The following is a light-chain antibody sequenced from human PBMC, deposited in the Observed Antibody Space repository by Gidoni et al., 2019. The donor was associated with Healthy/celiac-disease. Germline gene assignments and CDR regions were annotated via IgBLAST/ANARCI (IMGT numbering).Light chain of an antibody. CDR2: EVS. J-gene: IGLJ3*02. CDR3: CSYAGSSTWV. Sequence: QSPLPQPASPSGSPGQSITISCTGPSSDVGSYTLVSWYQQHPGKAPKLMIYEVSKRPSGVSNRFSGSKSGNTASLTISGLQAEDEADYYCCSYAGSSTWVFGGGTKLTVL. CDR1: SSDVGSYTL. V-gene: IGLV2-23*02.